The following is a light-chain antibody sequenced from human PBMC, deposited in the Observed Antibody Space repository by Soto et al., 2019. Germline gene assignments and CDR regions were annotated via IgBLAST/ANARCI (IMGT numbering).Light chain of an antibody. CDR1: SSDVGEYNS. Sequence: QSALTQPRSVSGSPGQAVTGSCIGTSSDVGEYNSVSWYQQHPGKAPKLMIYDVSKRPSGVPDRFSGSKSGNTASLTSSGLHAEDADDYYCCSYVGGYSYVFGLGTKLTVL. CDR2: DVS. V-gene: IGLV2-11*02. CDR3: CSYVGGYSYV. J-gene: IGLJ1*01.